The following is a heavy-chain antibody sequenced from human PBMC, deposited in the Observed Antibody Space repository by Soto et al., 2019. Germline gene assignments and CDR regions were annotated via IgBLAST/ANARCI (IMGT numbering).Heavy chain of an antibody. J-gene: IGHJ4*02. CDR2: IIPIFGTA. CDR1: GGTFSSYA. V-gene: IGHV1-69*13. CDR3: ARVPYYYDSSGYYDDFDY. D-gene: IGHD3-22*01. Sequence: SVKVSCKASGGTFSSYAISWVRQAPGQGLEWMGGIIPIFGTANYAQKFQGRVTITADESTSTAYMELSSLRSEDTAVYYCARVPYYYDSSGYYDDFDYWGQGTLVTVSS.